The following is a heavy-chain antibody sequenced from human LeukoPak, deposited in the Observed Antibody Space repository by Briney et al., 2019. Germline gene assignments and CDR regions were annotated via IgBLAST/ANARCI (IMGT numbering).Heavy chain of an antibody. V-gene: IGHV4-39*01. CDR1: GGSISSSSYY. D-gene: IGHD6-6*01. CDR2: IYYSGST. Sequence: SETLSLTCTVSGGSISSSSYYWGWIRQPPGKGLEWIGNIYYSGSTYYNPSLKSRVTISVDTSKNQFSLKLSSVTAADTAVYYYARGIAARRLPRQGIDYWGQGTLVTVSS. J-gene: IGHJ4*02. CDR3: ARGIAARRLPRQGIDY.